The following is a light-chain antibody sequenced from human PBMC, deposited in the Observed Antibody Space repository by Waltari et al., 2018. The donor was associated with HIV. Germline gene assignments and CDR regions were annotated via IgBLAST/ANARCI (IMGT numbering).Light chain of an antibody. CDR2: EVS. CDR1: SSDVGGYNL. Sequence: QSALTQPAPVSGSPGQSITISCTGTSSDVGGYNLVSWYQQHPGKAPKLMIYEVSKRPSGVSNRFSGSKSGNTASLTISGLQAEEEADYYCCAYAGSTTYVIFGGGTKLTVL. J-gene: IGLJ2*01. CDR3: CAYAGSTTYVI. V-gene: IGLV2-23*02.